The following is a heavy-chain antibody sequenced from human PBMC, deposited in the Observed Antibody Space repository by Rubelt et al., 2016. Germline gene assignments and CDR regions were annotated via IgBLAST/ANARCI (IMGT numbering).Heavy chain of an antibody. CDR3: AREGFGD. Sequence: EVQLVESGGGLVKPGGSLRLSCAASGFTFSSYAMHWVRQAPGKGLEWVSGIVTCGVRTYYADSVKGRFTISRDNAKNSLYLQMDSLTAEETAVYYCAREGFGDWGQGTLVTVSS. J-gene: IGHJ4*02. D-gene: IGHD3-10*01. CDR1: GFTFSSYA. CDR2: IVTCGVRT. V-gene: IGHV3-21*01.